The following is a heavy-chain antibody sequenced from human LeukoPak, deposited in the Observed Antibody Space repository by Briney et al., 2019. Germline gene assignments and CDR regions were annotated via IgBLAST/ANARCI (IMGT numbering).Heavy chain of an antibody. CDR1: GFTFSSYS. CDR2: ISSSRSYI. CDR3: ARDRVPYDSSGYSDY. D-gene: IGHD3-22*01. J-gene: IGHJ4*02. Sequence: GGSLRLSCAASGFTFSSYSMNWVRQAPGKGLEWVSFISSSRSYIYYADSVKGRFTISRDNAKNSLYLQMNSLRAEDTAVYYCARDRVPYDSSGYSDYWGQGTLVTVSS. V-gene: IGHV3-21*01.